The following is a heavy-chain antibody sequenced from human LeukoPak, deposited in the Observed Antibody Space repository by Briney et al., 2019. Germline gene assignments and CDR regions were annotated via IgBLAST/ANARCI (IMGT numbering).Heavy chain of an antibody. CDR2: MNPNSGNT. CDR3: ARGLYIAVGAFDI. Sequence: ASVKVSCKASGYTFTSYDINWARQATGQGLEWMGWMNPNSGNTGYAQKFQGRVTMTRNTSISTAYMELSSLRSEDTAVYYCARGLYIAVGAFDIWGQGIMVTVSS. J-gene: IGHJ3*02. V-gene: IGHV1-8*01. D-gene: IGHD5-12*01. CDR1: GYTFTSYD.